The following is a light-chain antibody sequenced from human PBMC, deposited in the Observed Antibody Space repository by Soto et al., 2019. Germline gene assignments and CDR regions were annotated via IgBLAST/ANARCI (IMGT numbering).Light chain of an antibody. CDR2: DAS. J-gene: IGKJ1*01. Sequence: DIQMTQSPSTLSASVGDRVTITCRASQSISSWLAWYQQKPGKAPKLPIYDASRLESGVPSRFSGSGSGTEFTLTISSLQPDDFATYYCQQYNSYSWTFGQGTKVEIK. CDR3: QQYNSYSWT. CDR1: QSISSW. V-gene: IGKV1-5*01.